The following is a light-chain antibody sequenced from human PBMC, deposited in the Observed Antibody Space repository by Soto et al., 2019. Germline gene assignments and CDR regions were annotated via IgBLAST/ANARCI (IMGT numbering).Light chain of an antibody. V-gene: IGKV3D-15*01. CDR3: QQYNNWPLLT. J-gene: IGKJ4*01. CDR1: QSVSSN. Sequence: EIVLTQSPATLSVSPGERATLSCRASQSVSSNLAWFQQKPGQAPRPLIYCASIRATGIPDRFSGSGSGTELTLTISSLQSEDFAVYYCQQYNNWPLLTFGEGTKVEIK. CDR2: CAS.